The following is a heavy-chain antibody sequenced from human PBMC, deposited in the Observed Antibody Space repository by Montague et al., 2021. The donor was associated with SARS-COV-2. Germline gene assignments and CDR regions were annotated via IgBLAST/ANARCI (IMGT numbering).Heavy chain of an antibody. CDR3: ARAQNICFIANCVNYFDL. CDR1: GGSTSNYY. CDR2: IFYTGST. V-gene: IGHV4-59*01. J-gene: IGHJ4*02. Sequence: SETLSITCSVSGGSTSNYYWTWIRQSPGKGLQWIGYIFYTGSTKFNPSLKSRVSMSLDTSKNHFSLRLSAVTAADTARYYCARAQNICFIANCVNYFDLWGLGALVTVSS. D-gene: IGHD2-15*01.